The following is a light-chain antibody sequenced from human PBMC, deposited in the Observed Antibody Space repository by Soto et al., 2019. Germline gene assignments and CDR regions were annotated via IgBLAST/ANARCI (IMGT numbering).Light chain of an antibody. CDR1: QSVSSTH. V-gene: IGKV3D-15*01. CDR2: GAS. Sequence: EIVLTQSPVTLSLSPGERATLSCRASQSVSSTHFAWYQQKVGRAPRLLIYGASHRATDIPDRFSGSGSGTDFTLTISSLQSEDFAVYYCQQYNNWPLTFGGGTKVEIK. CDR3: QQYNNWPLT. J-gene: IGKJ4*01.